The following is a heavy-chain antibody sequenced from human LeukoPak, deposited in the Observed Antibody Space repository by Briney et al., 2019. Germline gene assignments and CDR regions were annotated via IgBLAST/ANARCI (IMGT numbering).Heavy chain of an antibody. CDR3: ARGETGGGYYYYMDV. CDR2: IRYDGSNK. CDR1: GFTFSSYG. Sequence: GGSLRLSCAASGFTFSSYGMHWVRQAPGKGLEWVAFIRYDGSNKYYADSVKGRFTISRDNAKNSLYLQMNSLRAEDTALYYCARGETGGGYYYYMDVWGKGTTVTVSS. D-gene: IGHD1-1*01. V-gene: IGHV3-30*02. J-gene: IGHJ6*03.